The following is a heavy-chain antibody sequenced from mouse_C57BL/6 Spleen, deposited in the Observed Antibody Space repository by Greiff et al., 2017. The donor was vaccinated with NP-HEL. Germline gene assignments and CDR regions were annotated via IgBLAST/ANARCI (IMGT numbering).Heavy chain of an antibody. CDR1: GYTFTDYE. CDR3: TTYGNFYAMDY. D-gene: IGHD2-1*01. CDR2: IDPETGGT. Sequence: QVQLKQSGAELVRPGASVTLSCKASGYTFTDYEMHWVKQTPVHGLEWIGAIDPETGGTAYNQKFKGKAILTADKSSSTAYMELRSLTSDDSAVYYCTTYGNFYAMDYWGQGTSVTVSS. V-gene: IGHV1-15*01. J-gene: IGHJ4*01.